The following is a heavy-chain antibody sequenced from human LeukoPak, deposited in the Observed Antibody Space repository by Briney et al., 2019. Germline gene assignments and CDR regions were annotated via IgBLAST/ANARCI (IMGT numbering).Heavy chain of an antibody. CDR1: GGSISSYY. CDR2: IYSSGST. J-gene: IGHJ4*02. V-gene: IGHV4-59*08. D-gene: IGHD6-19*01. CDR3: ARASSYTGHLGW. Sequence: SETLSLTCTVSGGSISSYYWSWIRQPPGKGLEWIGYIYSSGSTNYNPSLKSRVTMPVDTSKNQFSLNLISVTAADTAVYYCARASSYTGHLGWWGQGTLVTVSS.